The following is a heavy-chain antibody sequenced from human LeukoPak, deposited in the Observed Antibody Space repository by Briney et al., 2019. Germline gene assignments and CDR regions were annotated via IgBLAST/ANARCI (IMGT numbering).Heavy chain of an antibody. CDR2: ISFSGSHI. D-gene: IGHD7-27*01. V-gene: IGHV3-21*01. CDR3: AKEFNWGMNYFDY. J-gene: IGHJ4*02. Sequence: PGGSLRLSCAASGFAFSTYSMTWVRQAPGKGLEWVSSISFSGSHIYHADSVKGRFTISRDNAKNSLYLQMNSLRAEDTAVYYCAKEFNWGMNYFDYWGQGTLVTVSS. CDR1: GFAFSTYS.